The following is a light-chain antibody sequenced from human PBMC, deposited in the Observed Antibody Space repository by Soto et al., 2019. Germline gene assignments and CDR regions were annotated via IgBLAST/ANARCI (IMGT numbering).Light chain of an antibody. Sequence: EIVFTQSPATLSLSPGERATLSCGASQSVSNTYLAWYQHKPGLAPRLPVYHASSRATGIPDRFSGSGSGTEFTLTVDSLQSDDIAVYYCQQYYNWPVTFGGVTKVDI. J-gene: IGKJ4*01. CDR1: QSVSNTY. CDR3: QQYYNWPVT. V-gene: IGKV3D-20*01. CDR2: HAS.